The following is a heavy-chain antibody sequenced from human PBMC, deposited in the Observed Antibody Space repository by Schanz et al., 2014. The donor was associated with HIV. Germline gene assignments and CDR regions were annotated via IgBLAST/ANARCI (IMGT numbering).Heavy chain of an antibody. D-gene: IGHD2-15*01. Sequence: QLLESGGGLVQPGGSLRLSCAASGFTFSSYAMSWVRQAAGKGLEWVSVISGSGGSTYYADSVKGRFTISRDNSKNTLYLQMNSLRAEDTAVYYCANLVVAATDDAFDIWGQGTMVTVSS. V-gene: IGHV3-23*01. CDR2: ISGSGGST. CDR1: GFTFSSYA. CDR3: ANLVVAATDDAFDI. J-gene: IGHJ3*02.